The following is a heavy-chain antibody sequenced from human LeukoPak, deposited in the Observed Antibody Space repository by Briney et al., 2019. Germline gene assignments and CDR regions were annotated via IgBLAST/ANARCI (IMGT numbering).Heavy chain of an antibody. V-gene: IGHV3-7*04. CDR3: ARETGVTYNGDWWFYFDF. Sequence: GGSLRLSCAASGFTFSTYWMSWVRQVPGKGLEWVANIKQDGSEKFYVDSVKGRFTISRDNAKNSLYLQMNSLKAEDTAVYYCARETGVTYNGDWWFYFDFWGQGTLLTVSS. D-gene: IGHD2-8*02. CDR2: IKQDGSEK. J-gene: IGHJ4*02. CDR1: GFTFSTYW.